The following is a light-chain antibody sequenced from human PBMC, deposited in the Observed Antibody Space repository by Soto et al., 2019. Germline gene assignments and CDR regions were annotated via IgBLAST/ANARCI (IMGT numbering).Light chain of an antibody. Sequence: QSALTQPASVSGSPGQSITISCTGTSSDVGSYNLVSWYQQHPGKAPKLMIYEGSKRPSGVSNRFSGSKSVNTASLTISGLQAEDEADYYCCSYAGSSTSHVVFGGGTKLTVL. CDR3: CSYAGSSTSHVV. CDR1: SSDVGSYNL. V-gene: IGLV2-23*01. CDR2: EGS. J-gene: IGLJ2*01.